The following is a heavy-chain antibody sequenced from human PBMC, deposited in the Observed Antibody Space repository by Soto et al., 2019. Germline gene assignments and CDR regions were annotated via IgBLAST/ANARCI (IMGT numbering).Heavy chain of an antibody. CDR1: GGTFSSYA. Sequence: QVQLVQSGAEVKKPGSSVKVSCKASGGTFSSYAISWVRQAPGQGLEWMGGIIPIFGTANYAQKFQGRVTITADESTSKAYMELSSLRADDTAVYYCARAYSYGPEYYYYYGMDVWGQETAVTVSS. CDR2: IIPIFGTA. V-gene: IGHV1-69*01. CDR3: ARAYSYGPEYYYYYGMDV. J-gene: IGHJ6*02. D-gene: IGHD5-18*01.